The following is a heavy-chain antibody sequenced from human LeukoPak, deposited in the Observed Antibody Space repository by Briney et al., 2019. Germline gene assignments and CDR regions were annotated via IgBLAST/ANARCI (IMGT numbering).Heavy chain of an antibody. V-gene: IGHV4-59*01. J-gene: IGHJ5*02. CDR2: IYYSGST. Sequence: SETLSLTCAVYGGSFSGYYWSWIRQPPGKGLEWIGYIYYSGSTNYNPSLKSRVTISVDASKNQFSLKLSSVTAADTAVYYCARDVARTNWFDPWGQGTLVTVSS. CDR3: ARDVARTNWFDP. CDR1: GGSFSGYY.